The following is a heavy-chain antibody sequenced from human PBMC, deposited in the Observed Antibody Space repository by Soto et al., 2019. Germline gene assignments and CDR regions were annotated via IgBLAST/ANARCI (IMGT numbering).Heavy chain of an antibody. Sequence: ASVKVSCKASGYTFTSYAMHWVRQAPGQRLEWMGWINAGNGNTKYSQKFQGRVTITRDTSASTAYMELSSLRSEDTAVYYCARDLLYSSSPGNYYYGMDVWGQGTTVTVSS. V-gene: IGHV1-3*01. CDR2: INAGNGNT. CDR1: GYTFTSYA. J-gene: IGHJ6*02. CDR3: ARDLLYSSSPGNYYYGMDV. D-gene: IGHD6-6*01.